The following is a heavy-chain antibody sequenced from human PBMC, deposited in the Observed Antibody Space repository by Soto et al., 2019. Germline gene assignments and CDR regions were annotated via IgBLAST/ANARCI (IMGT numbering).Heavy chain of an antibody. CDR1: GFTFSSYA. CDR3: ARDSGDSSSSVNWFDP. Sequence: QVQLVESGGGVVQPGRSLRLSCAASGFTFSSYAMHWVRQAPGKGLEWVAVISYDGSNKYYADSVKGRFTISRDNYKNKLYVHMNCLRAEDTDVYYCARDSGDSSSSVNWFDPWGQGTLVTVSS. J-gene: IGHJ5*02. CDR2: ISYDGSNK. D-gene: IGHD6-6*01. V-gene: IGHV3-30-3*01.